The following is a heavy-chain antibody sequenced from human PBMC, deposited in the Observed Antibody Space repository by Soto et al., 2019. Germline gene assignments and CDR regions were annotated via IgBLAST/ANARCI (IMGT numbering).Heavy chain of an antibody. D-gene: IGHD3-10*01. Sequence: QLQLQESGPGLVKPSETLSLTCTVSGGSISTSSYYWGWIRQPPGKGLEWIGSIYYSGNTYYNPSLKRRVTISVDTSKNQFSLKLSSVTAADTAVYYCATWVPNTMANGFDPWGQGTLVTVSS. J-gene: IGHJ5*02. CDR1: GGSISTSSYY. CDR2: IYYSGNT. V-gene: IGHV4-39*01. CDR3: ATWVPNTMANGFDP.